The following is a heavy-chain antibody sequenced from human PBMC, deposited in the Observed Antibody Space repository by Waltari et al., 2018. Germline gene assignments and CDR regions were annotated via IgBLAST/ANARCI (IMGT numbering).Heavy chain of an antibody. CDR2: INHSGST. CDR3: ARRDSRLSKTPDY. J-gene: IGHJ4*02. D-gene: IGHD6-13*01. CDR1: GGSFSGYY. Sequence: QVQLQQWGAGLLKPSETLSLTCAVYGGSFSGYYWSWIRQPPGKGLEWIGEINHSGSTNYNPSRKSRVTISVDTSKNQFSLKLSSVTAADTAVYYCARRDSRLSKTPDYWGQGTLVTVSS. V-gene: IGHV4-34*01.